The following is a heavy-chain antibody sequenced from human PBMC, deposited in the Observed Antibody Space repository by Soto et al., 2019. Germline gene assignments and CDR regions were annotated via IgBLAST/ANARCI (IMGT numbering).Heavy chain of an antibody. CDR3: ARGYSRPDWFDS. Sequence: QVQLQESGPGLRKPSQTLFLTCTVSGGYISSAGSFWSWVRQHPGKGLEWIGYMSHSETTHYNSSLKSLVTISIDTSKNQFSLTLDSLTAADTAVYYCARGYSRPDWFDSWGPGTLVIVSS. CDR2: MSHSETT. V-gene: IGHV4-31*01. J-gene: IGHJ5*01. CDR1: GGYISSAGSF. D-gene: IGHD5-12*01.